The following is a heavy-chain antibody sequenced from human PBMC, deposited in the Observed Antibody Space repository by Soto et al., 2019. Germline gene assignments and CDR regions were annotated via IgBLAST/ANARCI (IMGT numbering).Heavy chain of an antibody. CDR1: GFTFSSYG. Sequence: GGSLRLSCAASGFTFSSYGMHWVRQAPGKGLEWVAVISYDGSNKYYADSVKGRFTISRDNSKNTLYLQMNSLRAEDTAVYYCAKVTGPIVVVVAATPALAAFDIWGQGTMVTVSS. V-gene: IGHV3-30*18. CDR2: ISYDGSNK. D-gene: IGHD2-15*01. J-gene: IGHJ3*02. CDR3: AKVTGPIVVVVAATPALAAFDI.